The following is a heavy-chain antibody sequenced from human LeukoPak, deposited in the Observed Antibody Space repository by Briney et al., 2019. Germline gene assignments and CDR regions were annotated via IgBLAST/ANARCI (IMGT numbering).Heavy chain of an antibody. D-gene: IGHD2-21*02. J-gene: IGHJ5*02. V-gene: IGHV4-59*01. Sequence: PSETLSLTCTVPGGSISSYYWSWIRQPPGKGLEWIGYIYYSGSTNYNPSLKSRVTISVDTSKNQFSLKLSSVTAADTAVYYCARDPKYCGGDCPDGFDPWGQGTLVTVSS. CDR3: ARDPKYCGGDCPDGFDP. CDR1: GGSISSYY. CDR2: IYYSGST.